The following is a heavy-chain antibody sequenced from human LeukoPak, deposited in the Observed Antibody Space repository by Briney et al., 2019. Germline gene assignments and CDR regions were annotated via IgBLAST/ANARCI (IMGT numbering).Heavy chain of an antibody. Sequence: SETLSLTCTVSGGSISSYYWSWIRQPPGKGLEWIGYIYYSGSTYYNPSLKSRVTISVDTSKNQFSLKLSSVTAADTAVYYCARDAPYYYGSGSYEDYYYYYMDVWGKGTTVTVSS. CDR1: GGSISSYY. J-gene: IGHJ6*03. D-gene: IGHD3-10*01. V-gene: IGHV4-59*01. CDR2: IYYSGST. CDR3: ARDAPYYYGSGSYEDYYYYYMDV.